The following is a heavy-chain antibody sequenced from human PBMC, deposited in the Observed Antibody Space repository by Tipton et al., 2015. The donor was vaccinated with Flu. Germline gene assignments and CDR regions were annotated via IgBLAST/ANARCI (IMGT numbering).Heavy chain of an antibody. CDR2: INHSGST. J-gene: IGHJ6*03. CDR1: GGSFSGYY. CDR3: ARDDFWSGADYYYSYRDV. D-gene: IGHD3-3*01. V-gene: IGHV4-34*01. Sequence: TLSLTCAVYGGSFSGYYWSWIRQPPGKGLEWIGEINHSGSTNYNPSLKSRVTISVDTSKNQFSLKLSSVTAADTAVYYCARDDFWSGADYYYSYRDVGGNGPTPTVSS.